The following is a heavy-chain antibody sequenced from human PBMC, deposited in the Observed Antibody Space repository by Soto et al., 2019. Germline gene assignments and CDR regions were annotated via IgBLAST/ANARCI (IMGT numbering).Heavy chain of an antibody. Sequence: QVHLIQSGAEVKKPGSSVKVSCKAAGGTFNTYTLIWVRQAPGHGLEWMGRIIPMVTVTNSAQKFQGRLTLPADKSTGTACMELTSLRSDDTAVYYCSIGSWSAETFDVWGQGTMVTVSS. J-gene: IGHJ3*01. CDR3: SIGSWSAETFDV. CDR2: IIPMVTVT. V-gene: IGHV1-69*02. D-gene: IGHD2-2*01. CDR1: GGTFNTYT.